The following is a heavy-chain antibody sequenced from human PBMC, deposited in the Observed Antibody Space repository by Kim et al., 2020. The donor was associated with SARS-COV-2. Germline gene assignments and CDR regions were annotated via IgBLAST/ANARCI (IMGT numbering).Heavy chain of an antibody. Sequence: GGSLRLSCAASGFTFSSYAMHWARQAPGKGLEWVARITYDGSNPYYAESVKGRFTISRDSSNNMLYLQMSSLRAEDTAVYYCARESRGYSSDYWGQGTV. D-gene: IGHD5-12*01. V-gene: IGHV3-30*04. J-gene: IGHJ4*02. CDR2: ITYDGSNP. CDR1: GFTFSSYA. CDR3: ARESRGYSSDY.